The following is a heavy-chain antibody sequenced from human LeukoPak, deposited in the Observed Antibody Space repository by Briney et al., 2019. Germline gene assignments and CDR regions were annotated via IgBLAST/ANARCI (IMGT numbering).Heavy chain of an antibody. Sequence: GGSLRPSCAASGFTFNTFNMNWVRQAPGKGLEWVSSITSGGDYIYYADSVRGRFTTSRDNAKNSLSLQLNSLRVEDTVVYYCARGHYDVLAASYKWTPDYWGQGTLVTVSS. D-gene: IGHD3-9*01. J-gene: IGHJ4*02. CDR2: ITSGGDYI. CDR3: ARGHYDVLAASYKWTPDY. V-gene: IGHV3-21*01. CDR1: GFTFNTFN.